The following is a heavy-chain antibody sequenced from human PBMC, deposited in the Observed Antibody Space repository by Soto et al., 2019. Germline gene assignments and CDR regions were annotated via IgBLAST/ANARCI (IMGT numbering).Heavy chain of an antibody. CDR2: LIPIFGTA. V-gene: IGHV1-69*01. J-gene: IGHJ5*02. D-gene: IGHD2-15*01. CDR1: GGTFSSYA. Sequence: QVQLVQSGAEVKKPGSSVKVSCKASGGTFSSYAISWVRQAPGQGLEWMGGLIPIFGTANYAQQFKGRITITADESTSTAYMELSSLRSEDTAVYYCARDHCSGGSCQTYNWFDPWGQGTLVTVSS. CDR3: ARDHCSGGSCQTYNWFDP.